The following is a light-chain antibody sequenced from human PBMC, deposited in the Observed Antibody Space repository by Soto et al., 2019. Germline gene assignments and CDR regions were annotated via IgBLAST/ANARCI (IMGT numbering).Light chain of an antibody. Sequence: EIVLTQSPATRAVAPEEKATLSSRASHSVGSTLACYQQKPGQGPRLLMYDTSTRATGVPANVSGRGSRKEFSLAITSLQSDDSAVYFCQHYKNWPWTVGQGTKVDIK. CDR2: DTS. J-gene: IGKJ1*01. V-gene: IGKV3-15*01. CDR1: HSVGST. CDR3: QHYKNWPWT.